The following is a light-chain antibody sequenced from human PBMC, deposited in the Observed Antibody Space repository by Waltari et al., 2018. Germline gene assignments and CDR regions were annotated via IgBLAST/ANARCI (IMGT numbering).Light chain of an antibody. Sequence: DIQMTQSPSSLSASVGDRVTITCRKSQSISSYLNWYQQSPGKAPKHLIYAASSLQSGVPSRFSGSGSGTDFTLTITSLQPEDFATYYCQQSYSTPQTFGGGTKVEIK. CDR2: AAS. CDR3: QQSYSTPQT. CDR1: QSISSY. J-gene: IGKJ4*01. V-gene: IGKV1-39*01.